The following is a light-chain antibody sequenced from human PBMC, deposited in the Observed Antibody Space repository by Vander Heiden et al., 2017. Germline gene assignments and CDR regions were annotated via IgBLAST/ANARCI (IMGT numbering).Light chain of an antibody. CDR2: GAS. J-gene: IGKJ3*01. CDR3: QRYDNRPFT. V-gene: IGKV1-33*01. CDR1: QDINNY. Sequence: DIQMTQSPSSLSASVGDRVTITCQSSQDINNYLNRYRRKPGKAPKLLIYGASNMETGVRSRVSGRGSGTDFTFSISSLQTEDIATYYCQRYDNRPFTFGPGTKVDIK.